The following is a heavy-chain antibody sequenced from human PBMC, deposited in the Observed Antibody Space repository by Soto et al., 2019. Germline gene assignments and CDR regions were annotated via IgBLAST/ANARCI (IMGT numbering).Heavy chain of an antibody. Sequence: EVQLLESGGCLVQPGGSLRLSCAASGLTFSSYGMTWVRQAPGKGLEWVSAISGSGDTYNVDSLKGRFTISRDNSKSTLFLQMNSLRAEDTAVYYCATYGGDSGGFEYFKYWGQGTLVTVSS. V-gene: IGHV3-23*01. J-gene: IGHJ1*01. CDR1: GLTFSSYG. D-gene: IGHD2-21*02. CDR2: ISGSGDT. CDR3: ATYGGDSGGFEYFKY.